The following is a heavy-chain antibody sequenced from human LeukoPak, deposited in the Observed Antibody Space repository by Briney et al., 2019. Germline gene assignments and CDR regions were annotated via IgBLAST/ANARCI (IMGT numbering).Heavy chain of an antibody. CDR3: ARGPRSGSYIGYYYYGMDV. D-gene: IGHD1-26*01. CDR2: IYHGGST. CDR1: GGSISSSNW. J-gene: IGHJ6*02. Sequence: SETLSLTCAVSGGSISSSNWWSWVRQPPGKGLEWIGEIYHGGSTNYNPSLKSRVTISVDKSKNQFSLKLSSVTAADTAVYYCARGPRSGSYIGYYYYGMDVWGQGTTVTVSS. V-gene: IGHV4-4*02.